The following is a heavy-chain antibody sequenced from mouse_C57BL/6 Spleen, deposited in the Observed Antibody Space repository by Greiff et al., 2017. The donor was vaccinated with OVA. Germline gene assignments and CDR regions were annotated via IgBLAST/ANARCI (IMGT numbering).Heavy chain of an antibody. CDR1: GYTFTSYW. CDR3: ATYYGSSYWYFDV. Sequence: QVQLQQPGAELVKPGASVKVSCKASGYTFTSYWMHWVKQRPGQGLEWIGKIHPSDSDPNYNQKFKGKATLTVDKSSNTAYMQLSRLTSEDSAVYYFATYYGSSYWYFDVWGTGTTVTVSS. CDR2: IHPSDSDP. J-gene: IGHJ1*03. D-gene: IGHD1-1*01. V-gene: IGHV1-74*01.